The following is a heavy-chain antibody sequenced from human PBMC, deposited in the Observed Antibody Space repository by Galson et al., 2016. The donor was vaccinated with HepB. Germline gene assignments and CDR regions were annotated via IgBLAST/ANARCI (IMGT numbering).Heavy chain of an antibody. D-gene: IGHD2/OR15-2a*01. CDR1: GFTFSGYG. J-gene: IGHJ4*02. V-gene: IGHV3-30*03. CDR2: DSMDGRRK. Sequence: SLRLSCAASGFTFSGYGMHWVRQAPGKGLEWVAADSMDGRRKFYADSVKGRFTISSDNSNNMLFLQMSSLTEDDTAVYYCARRHEYCPPVGCSVDYWGQGTLVSVSS. CDR3: ARRHEYCPPVGCSVDY.